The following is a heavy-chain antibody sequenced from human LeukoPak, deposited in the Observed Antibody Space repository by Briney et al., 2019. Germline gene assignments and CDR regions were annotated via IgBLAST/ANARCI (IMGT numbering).Heavy chain of an antibody. V-gene: IGHV4-4*07. CDR3: ARDKYYYDSSGYYSFQH. J-gene: IGHJ1*01. D-gene: IGHD3-22*01. Sequence: KPSETLSLNCTVSGGSISSYYWSWIRQPAGKGLEWIGRIYTSGSTNYNPSLKSRVTMSVDTSKNQFSLKLSSVTAADTAVYYCARDKYYYDSSGYYSFQHWGQGTLVTVSS. CDR1: GGSISSYY. CDR2: IYTSGST.